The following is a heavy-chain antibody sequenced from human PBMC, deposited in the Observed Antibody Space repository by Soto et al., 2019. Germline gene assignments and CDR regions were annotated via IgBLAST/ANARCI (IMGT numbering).Heavy chain of an antibody. CDR1: GGSISSSSYY. CDR2: IYYSGST. Sequence: SETLSLTCTVSGGSISSSSYYWGWIRQPPGKGLEWIGSIYYSGSTYYNPSLKSRVTISVDTSKNQFSLKLSSVTAADTAVYYCARRRRSIAARPMSESWFDPWGQGTLVTVSS. D-gene: IGHD6-6*01. V-gene: IGHV4-39*01. J-gene: IGHJ5*02. CDR3: ARRRRSIAARPMSESWFDP.